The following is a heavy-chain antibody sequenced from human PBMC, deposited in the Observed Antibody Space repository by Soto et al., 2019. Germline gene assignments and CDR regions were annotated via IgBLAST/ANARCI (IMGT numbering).Heavy chain of an antibody. CDR2: IYYSGST. CDR1: GDSISSSSYY. Sequence: QLQLQESGPGLVKPSETLSLTCTVSGDSISSSSYYWGWIRQPPGKGLEWIGSIYYSGSTYYNPSLKRRVTISVDTSKNQFSLKLSSVTAADTAVYYCARHQEDAVLLWFGDFDYWGQGTLVTVSS. J-gene: IGHJ4*02. D-gene: IGHD3-10*01. V-gene: IGHV4-39*01. CDR3: ARHQEDAVLLWFGDFDY.